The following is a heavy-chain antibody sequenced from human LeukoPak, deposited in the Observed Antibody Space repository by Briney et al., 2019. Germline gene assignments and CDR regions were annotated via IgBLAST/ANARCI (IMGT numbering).Heavy chain of an antibody. J-gene: IGHJ4*02. CDR3: ARDPVNYYDSSGSGFCDY. D-gene: IGHD3-22*01. CDR1: GFTFSSYW. V-gene: IGHV3-74*01. Sequence: GGSLRLSCAGSGFTFSSYWMHWVRQAPGKGLVWVSRINSDGSSTSYADSVKGRFTISRDNAKNTLYLQMNSLRAEDTAVYYCARDPVNYYDSSGSGFCDYWGQGTLVTVSS. CDR2: INSDGSST.